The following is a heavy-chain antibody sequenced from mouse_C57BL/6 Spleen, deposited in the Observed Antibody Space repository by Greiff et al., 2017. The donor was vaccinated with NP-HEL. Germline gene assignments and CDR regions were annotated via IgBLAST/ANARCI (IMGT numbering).Heavy chain of an antibody. V-gene: IGHV1-9*01. CDR2: ILPGSGSI. CDR3: ARFGFDY. J-gene: IGHJ2*01. Sequence: QVQLQQSGAELMKPGASVKLSCKATGYTFTGYSIEWVKQRPGHGLEWIGAILPGSGSINYNEKFKGKAPFTAETSSDTDYMQLSSLTTKDSAIYYGARFGFDYWGQGTTRTVSA. CDR1: GYTFTGYS.